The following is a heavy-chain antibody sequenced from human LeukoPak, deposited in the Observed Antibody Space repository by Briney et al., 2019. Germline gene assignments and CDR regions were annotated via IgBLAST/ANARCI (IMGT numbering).Heavy chain of an antibody. V-gene: IGHV4-34*01. CDR1: GGSFSGYY. D-gene: IGHD1-7*01. CDR3: ARDWNYRNWFDP. J-gene: IGHJ5*02. CDR2: INHSGST. Sequence: SETLSLTCAVYGGSFSGYYWSWIRQPPGKGLEWIGEINHSGSTNYNPSLKSRVTISVDTSKNQFSLKLSSVTAADTAVYYCARDWNYRNWFDPWGQGTLVTVSS.